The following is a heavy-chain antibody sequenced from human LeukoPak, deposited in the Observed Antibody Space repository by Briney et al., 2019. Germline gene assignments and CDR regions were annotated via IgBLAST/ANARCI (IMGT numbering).Heavy chain of an antibody. CDR2: INPNSGVT. Sequence: ASVKVSCKASGYTFTGYYMHWVRQAPGQGLEWMGWINPNSGVTNCAQKFQGRVTMTRDTSISTAYMELSGLRFDDTAVYYCARDVLYSYGFEDYWGQGTLVTVSS. V-gene: IGHV1-2*02. CDR1: GYTFTGYY. J-gene: IGHJ4*02. D-gene: IGHD5-18*01. CDR3: ARDVLYSYGFEDY.